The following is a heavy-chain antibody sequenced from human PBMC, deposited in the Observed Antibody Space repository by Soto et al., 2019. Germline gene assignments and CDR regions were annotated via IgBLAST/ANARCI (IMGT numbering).Heavy chain of an antibody. CDR2: ISSDSTI. CDR3: ARETQWLNWFDP. Sequence: GGSLRLSCAASGFTFSNYSMNWVRQAPGKGLEWVSYISSDSTIYYADSVKGRFTISRDNAKNSLYLQMNSLRAEDTAVYYCARETQWLNWFDPWGEGNLFTVPS. J-gene: IGHJ5*02. CDR1: GFTFSNYS. V-gene: IGHV3-48*01. D-gene: IGHD6-19*01.